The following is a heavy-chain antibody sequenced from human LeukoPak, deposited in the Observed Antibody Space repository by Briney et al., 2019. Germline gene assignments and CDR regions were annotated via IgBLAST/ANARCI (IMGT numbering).Heavy chain of an antibody. V-gene: IGHV3-30*04. CDR1: GFTFSSYA. CDR2: ISYDGSNK. J-gene: IGHJ4*02. D-gene: IGHD3-22*01. Sequence: GRSLRLSCAASGFTFSSYAMHWVRQAPGKGLEWVAVISYDGSNKYYADSVKGRFTISRDNSKNTLYLQMNSLRAEDTAVYYCATWKDYYDSSGPIDYWGQGTLVTVSS. CDR3: ATWKDYYDSSGPIDY.